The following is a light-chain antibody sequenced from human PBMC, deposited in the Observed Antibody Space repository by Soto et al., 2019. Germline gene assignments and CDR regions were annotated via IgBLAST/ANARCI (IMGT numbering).Light chain of an antibody. Sequence: DIQMTQSPSSLSASAGDRVTITCRASQSISSYLNWYQQKPGKVPKLLIYKASTLKSGVPSRFSGSGSGTEFTLTISSLQPDDFATYYCQHYNSYSEAFGQGTKVDIK. CDR1: QSISSY. J-gene: IGKJ1*01. CDR2: KAS. CDR3: QHYNSYSEA. V-gene: IGKV1-5*03.